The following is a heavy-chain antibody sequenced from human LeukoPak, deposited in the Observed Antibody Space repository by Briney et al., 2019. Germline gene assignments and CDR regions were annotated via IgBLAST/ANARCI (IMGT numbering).Heavy chain of an antibody. CDR2: ISWNSGSI. D-gene: IGHD3-22*01. CDR1: GFTFDDYA. CDR3: VKSGGSPGSNGYYDYFDY. V-gene: IGHV3-9*03. Sequence: GRSLRLSCAASGFTFDDYAMHWVRQTPGKGLEWVSSISWNSGSIDYADSVKGRFTISRDNAKNSLYLQMNSLRAEDMALYYCVKSGGSPGSNGYYDYFDYWGQGTLVTVSS. J-gene: IGHJ4*02.